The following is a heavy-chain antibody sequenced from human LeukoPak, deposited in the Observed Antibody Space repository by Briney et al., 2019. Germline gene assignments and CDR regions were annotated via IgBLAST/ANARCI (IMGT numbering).Heavy chain of an antibody. Sequence: SQTLSLTCTVSGGSISSGSYYWGWIRQRAGKGLEWIGRIYTSGSTNYNPSLKSRVTISVDTSKNQFSLKLSSVTAADTAVYYCAREFDSWGQGTLVTVSS. CDR3: AREFDS. V-gene: IGHV4-61*02. CDR2: IYTSGST. CDR1: GGSISSGSYY. J-gene: IGHJ4*02.